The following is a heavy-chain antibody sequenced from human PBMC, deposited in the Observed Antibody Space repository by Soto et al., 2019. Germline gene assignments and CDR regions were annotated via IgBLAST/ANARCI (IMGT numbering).Heavy chain of an antibody. CDR2: ISGSSDRT. CDR3: EGSWT. Sequence: EVQVLESGGDLVQPGGPLRLSCAASGFTIRNYAMSWVRQAPGKALEWVSGISGSSDRTYYADSVKGRFTISKDTSSNTLYLQMNSLRVEDTAVYHCEGSWTWGQGTMVTVSS. CDR1: GFTIRNYA. D-gene: IGHD5-12*01. V-gene: IGHV3-23*01. J-gene: IGHJ3*01.